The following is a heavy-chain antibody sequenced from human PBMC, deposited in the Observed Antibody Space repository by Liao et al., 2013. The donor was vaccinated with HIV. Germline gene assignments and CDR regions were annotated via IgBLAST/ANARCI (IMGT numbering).Heavy chain of an antibody. J-gene: IGHJ3*02. CDR1: GGSISSYY. Sequence: QVQLQQWGAGLLKPSETLSLTCTVSGGSISSYYWSWIRQPPGKGLEWIGYIYYSGNTNYNPSLKSRVTIAVDTSKNQFSLRLSSVTAADTALYYCARWELLRYAFDIWAKGQWSPSLQ. D-gene: IGHD1-26*01. V-gene: IGHV4-59*01. CDR3: ARWELLRYAFDI. CDR2: IYYSGNT.